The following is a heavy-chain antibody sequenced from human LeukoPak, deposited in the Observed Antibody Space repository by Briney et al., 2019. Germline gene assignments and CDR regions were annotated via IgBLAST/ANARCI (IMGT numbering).Heavy chain of an antibody. CDR2: INHSGST. D-gene: IGHD1-20*01. CDR1: GGSFSGYY. Sequence: SETLSLTCAVYGGSFSGYYWSWIRQPPGKGLEWIGEINHSGSTNYNPSLKSRVTISVDTSRNQFSLKLSSVTAADTAVYYCARPGITGSSETLDYWGQGTLVTVSS. V-gene: IGHV4-34*01. CDR3: ARPGITGSSETLDY. J-gene: IGHJ4*02.